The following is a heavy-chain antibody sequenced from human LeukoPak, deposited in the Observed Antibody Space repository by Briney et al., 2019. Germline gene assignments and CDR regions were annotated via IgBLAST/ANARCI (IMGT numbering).Heavy chain of an antibody. D-gene: IGHD4-17*01. Sequence: ASETLFLTCTVSGGSISSGDYYWSWIRQPPGKGLEWIGYIYYSGSTYYNPSLKSRVTISVDTSKNQFSLKLSSVTAADTAVYYCARVGIGTTVTPGPDYWGQGTLVTVSS. CDR1: GGSISSGDYY. V-gene: IGHV4-30-4*08. CDR2: IYYSGST. J-gene: IGHJ4*02. CDR3: ARVGIGTTVTPGPDY.